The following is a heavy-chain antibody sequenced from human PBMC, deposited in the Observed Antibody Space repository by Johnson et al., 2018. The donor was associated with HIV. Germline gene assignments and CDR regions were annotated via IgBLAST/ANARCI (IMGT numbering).Heavy chain of an antibody. CDR2: ISYDGSNK. V-gene: IGHV3-30-3*01. CDR3: ATGGGPAFDI. CDR1: GFTFSSYA. Sequence: VQLVESGGGVVQPGRSLRLSCAASGFTFSSYAMHWVRQAPGKGLEWVAVISYDGSNKYYAASVKGRFTISRDNAKNTVYLQMNSLRAEDTAVYYCATGGGPAFDIWGQGTMVTVYS. D-gene: IGHD3-10*01. J-gene: IGHJ3*02.